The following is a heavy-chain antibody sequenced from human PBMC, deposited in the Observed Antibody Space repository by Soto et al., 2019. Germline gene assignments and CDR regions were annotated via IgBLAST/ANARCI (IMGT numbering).Heavy chain of an antibody. J-gene: IGHJ6*02. D-gene: IGHD3-3*01. V-gene: IGHV1-8*01. Sequence: ASVKVSCKASGYTFTSYDINWVRPATGQGLEWMGWMNPNSGNTGYAQKFQGRVTMTRNTSISTAYMELSSLKSEDTAVYYCARGPNYDFWSGLLASYYYYGMDVWGQGTTVTVSS. CDR2: MNPNSGNT. CDR1: GYTFTSYD. CDR3: ARGPNYDFWSGLLASYYYYGMDV.